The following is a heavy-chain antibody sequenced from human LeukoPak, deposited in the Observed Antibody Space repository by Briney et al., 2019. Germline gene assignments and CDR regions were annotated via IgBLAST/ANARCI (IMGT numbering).Heavy chain of an antibody. CDR3: ARDISSLLDY. V-gene: IGHV3-48*01. CDR2: ISSSSSTI. Sequence: GGSLRLSCAASGFTFSSYGMHWVRQAPGKGLEWVSYISSSSSTIYYADSVKGRFTISRDNAKNSLYLQMNSLRAEDTAVYYCARDISSLLDYWGQGTLVTVSS. J-gene: IGHJ4*02. CDR1: GFTFSSYG. D-gene: IGHD3-3*02.